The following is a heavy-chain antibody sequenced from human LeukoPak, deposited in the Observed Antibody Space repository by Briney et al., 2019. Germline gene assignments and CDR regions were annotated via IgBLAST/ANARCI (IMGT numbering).Heavy chain of an antibody. D-gene: IGHD4-23*01. CDR1: GFTIYNFG. CDR3: VKGMGGNPRYYFDQ. CDR2: ISGGSGII. Sequence: PGASLRLSCEVSGFTIYNFGMSWVRQAPGKGLEWVSTISGGSGIIHYADSVKGRFTISRDKSTLSLQMDSLRAEDTAVYFCVKGMGGNPRYYFDQWGQGTLVTVSS. J-gene: IGHJ4*02. V-gene: IGHV3-23*01.